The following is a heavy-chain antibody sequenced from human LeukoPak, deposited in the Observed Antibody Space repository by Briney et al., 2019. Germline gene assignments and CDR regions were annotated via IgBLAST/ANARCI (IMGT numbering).Heavy chain of an antibody. CDR3: ARVGDCGGDCYSETPFDH. CDR1: GGSISSYY. Sequence: SETLSLTCTVSGGSISSYYWSWLRQPPGKGREWLGYIYCCGSTNCNPSLRRRDTISVEPPKNQFSLKLRSVTAADTAVYYCARVGDCGGDCYSETPFDHWGQGTLVTVPS. D-gene: IGHD2-21*02. V-gene: IGHV4-59*01. J-gene: IGHJ4*02. CDR2: IYCCGST.